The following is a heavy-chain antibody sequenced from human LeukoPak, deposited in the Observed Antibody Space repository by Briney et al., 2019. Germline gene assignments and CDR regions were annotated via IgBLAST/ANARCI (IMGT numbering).Heavy chain of an antibody. J-gene: IGHJ5*02. CDR3: GKGPGYSVYDNLPHH. D-gene: IGHD5/OR15-5a*01. Sequence: GGSLRLSCAASGFTFSDYYMSWIRQAPGKGLVWVSRINTDGRITNYADSVKGRFTISRDNAKNTLFLQMNSLRAEDTAVYYCGKGPGYSVYDNLPHHWGQGTLVTVSS. V-gene: IGHV3-74*01. CDR2: INTDGRIT. CDR1: GFTFSDYY.